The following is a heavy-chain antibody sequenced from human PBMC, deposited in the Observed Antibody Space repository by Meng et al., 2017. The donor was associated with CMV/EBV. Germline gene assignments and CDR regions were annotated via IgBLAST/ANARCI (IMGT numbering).Heavy chain of an antibody. CDR1: GYDFDTYA. Sequence: ASVKVSCKASGYDFDTYAMTWVRQAPGQGLEWMGWTSIYEGDSSLAKKFQGRVTMTRDTSTRTASMELRSLRSDDTAVYYCARGGGGYYHDFWGQGALVTVSS. J-gene: IGHJ4*02. CDR2: TSIYEGDS. V-gene: IGHV1-18*04. CDR3: ARGGGGYYHDF. D-gene: IGHD1-26*01.